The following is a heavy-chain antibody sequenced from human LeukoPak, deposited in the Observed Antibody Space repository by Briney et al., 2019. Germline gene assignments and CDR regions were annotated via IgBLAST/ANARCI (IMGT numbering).Heavy chain of an antibody. CDR3: ARGLSSSWYWFDT. V-gene: IGHV4-39*07. CDR2: VTYRGSA. CDR1: GASINSGNHY. J-gene: IGHJ5*02. Sequence: PSETLSLTCTVSGASINSGNHYWGWIRQPPGKGLEWIGSVTYRGSANINPSLKSRVTISVDTSNNQFSLKLSSLTAADTAVYYCARGLSSSWYWFDTWGQGTLVTVSS. D-gene: IGHD2-2*01.